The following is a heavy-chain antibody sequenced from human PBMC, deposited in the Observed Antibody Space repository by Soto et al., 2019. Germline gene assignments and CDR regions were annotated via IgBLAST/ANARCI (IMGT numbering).Heavy chain of an antibody. Sequence: EVQLVESGGGLVKPGGSLRLSCAASGFTFSSYSMNWVRQAPGKGLEWVSSISSSSSYIYYADSVKGRFTISSDNAKNSLYLQMNSLRAEDTAVYYCARDRTGSVVTPDYWGQGTLVTVSS. J-gene: IGHJ4*02. V-gene: IGHV3-21*01. D-gene: IGHD2-15*01. CDR1: GFTFSSYS. CDR3: ARDRTGSVVTPDY. CDR2: ISSSSSYI.